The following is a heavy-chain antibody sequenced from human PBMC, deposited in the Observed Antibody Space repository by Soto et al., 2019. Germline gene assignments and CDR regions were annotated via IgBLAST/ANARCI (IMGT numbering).Heavy chain of an antibody. V-gene: IGHV1-2*02. D-gene: IGHD6-25*01. CDR3: AREGGSETLQPSYNWFDT. Sequence: ASEEVVTKASGYTFTEYHVHGVRQAPAQGLEFMAWINANSGGAWSAQQFQARVTVTRHTSITTVYMELSNLRSDDTAVYYCAREGGSETLQPSYNWFDTWGQGTLVTVSS. J-gene: IGHJ5*02. CDR2: INANSGGA. CDR1: GYTFTEYH.